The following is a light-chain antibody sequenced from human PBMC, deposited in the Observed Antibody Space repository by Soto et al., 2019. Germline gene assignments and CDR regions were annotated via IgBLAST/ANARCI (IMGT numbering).Light chain of an antibody. CDR2: GAS. Sequence: ENVLTQSPGTLSLSPGERATLSCRASQSVFKSYLAWYRQKPGQPPRLLIYGASSRSTDSPDRFSGSGSGTDFTLTVTRLEPEDGSEDYCQQYGRSHQTFDQGTRMEVK. J-gene: IGKJ1*01. CDR1: QSVFKSY. CDR3: QQYGRSHQT. V-gene: IGKV3-20*01.